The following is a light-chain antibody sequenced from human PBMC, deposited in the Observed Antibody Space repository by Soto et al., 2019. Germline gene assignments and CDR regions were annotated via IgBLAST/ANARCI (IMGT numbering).Light chain of an antibody. CDR1: SGDVGAYNS. CDR2: GVS. J-gene: IGLJ2*01. Sequence: QSALTQPPSASGSPGQSVTISCTGTSGDVGAYNSVSWYQQHPGKAPKLMIYGVSTRPSGVPDRFSGSKSGNTASLTVSGLQPEDEADYYCSSYAGRNNPLVFGGGTKLTVL. V-gene: IGLV2-8*01. CDR3: SSYAGRNNPLV.